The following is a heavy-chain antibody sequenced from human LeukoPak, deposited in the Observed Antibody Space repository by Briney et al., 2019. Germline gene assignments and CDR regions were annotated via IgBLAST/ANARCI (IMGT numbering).Heavy chain of an antibody. D-gene: IGHD5-18*01. CDR2: IYYSGST. Sequence: SETLSLTCTVSGFSISSGYYWGWIRQPPGKGLEWIGYIYYSGSTNYNPSLKSRVTISVDTSKNQFSLKLNSVTAADTAVYYCVRDNRQGYGFYYYYYMDVWGKGTTVTVSS. J-gene: IGHJ6*03. CDR3: VRDNRQGYGFYYYYYMDV. V-gene: IGHV4-61*01. CDR1: GFSISSGYY.